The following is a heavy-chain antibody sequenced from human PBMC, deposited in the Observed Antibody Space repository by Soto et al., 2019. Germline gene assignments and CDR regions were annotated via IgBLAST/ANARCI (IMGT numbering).Heavy chain of an antibody. CDR1: GYSFTSYW. CDR3: ARREYCGGDCYWLDY. Sequence: GESLKISCKGSGYSFTSYWIGWVRQMPGKGLEWMGIIYPGDSDTRYSPSFQGQVTISADKSISTAYLQWSSLKASDTAMYYCARREYCGGDCYWLDYWGQGTLVTVSS. V-gene: IGHV5-51*01. CDR2: IYPGDSDT. D-gene: IGHD2-21*02. J-gene: IGHJ4*02.